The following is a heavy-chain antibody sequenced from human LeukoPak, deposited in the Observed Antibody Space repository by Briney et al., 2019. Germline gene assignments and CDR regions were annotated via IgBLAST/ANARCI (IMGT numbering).Heavy chain of an antibody. Sequence: KASGTLSLTCAVSGGSISSSNWWSWVRQPPGKGLEWIGEIYHSGSTNYNPSLKSRVTISVDKSKNQFSLKLSSVTAADTAVYYCAMLTDNYYYYYYMDVWGKGTTVTVSS. CDR3: AMLTDNYYYYYYMDV. CDR2: IYHSGST. CDR1: GGSISSSNW. V-gene: IGHV4-4*02. D-gene: IGHD1-20*01. J-gene: IGHJ6*03.